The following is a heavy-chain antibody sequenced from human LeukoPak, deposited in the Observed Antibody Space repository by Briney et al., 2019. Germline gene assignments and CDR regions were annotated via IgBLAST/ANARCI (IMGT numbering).Heavy chain of an antibody. Sequence: SETLSLTCTVSGDSIRSNNYNWGWIRQPPGKGLEWIGTFYHGGSAYYNPSLKSRVTTSVDTSKNQFSLNLTSVTAADTAVYYCARAMSIAARLQTIFDYWGQGTLVTVSS. CDR1: GDSIRSNNYN. CDR3: ARAMSIAARLQTIFDY. J-gene: IGHJ4*02. CDR2: FYHGGSA. V-gene: IGHV4-39*07. D-gene: IGHD6-6*01.